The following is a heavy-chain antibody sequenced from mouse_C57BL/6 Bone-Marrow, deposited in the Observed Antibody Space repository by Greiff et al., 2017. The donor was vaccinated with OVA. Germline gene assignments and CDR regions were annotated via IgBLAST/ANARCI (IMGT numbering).Heavy chain of an antibody. J-gene: IGHJ3*01. CDR1: GFSLTSYG. D-gene: IGHD2-4*01. CDR3: ARNFDYDEEAWFAY. V-gene: IGHV2-2*01. Sequence: VQGVESGPGLVQPSQSLSITCTVSGFSLTSYGVHWVRQSPGKGLEWLGVIWSGGSTDYNAAFISRLSISKDNSKSQVFFKMNSLQADDTAIYYCARNFDYDEEAWFAYWGQGTLVTVSA. CDR2: IWSGGST.